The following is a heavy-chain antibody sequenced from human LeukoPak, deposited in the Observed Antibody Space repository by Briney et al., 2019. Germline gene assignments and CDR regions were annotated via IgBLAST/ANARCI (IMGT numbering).Heavy chain of an antibody. J-gene: IGHJ5*02. CDR2: IYYSGST. CDR3: ARDYYGSGSYSWFDP. D-gene: IGHD3-10*01. Sequence: SETLSLTCTVSGGSISSSSYYWGWIRQPPGKGLEWIGSIYYSGSTYYNPSLKSRVTISVDTSNNQFSLKLSSVTAADTAVYYCARDYYGSGSYSWFDPWGQGTLVTVSS. CDR1: GGSISSSSYY. V-gene: IGHV4-39*07.